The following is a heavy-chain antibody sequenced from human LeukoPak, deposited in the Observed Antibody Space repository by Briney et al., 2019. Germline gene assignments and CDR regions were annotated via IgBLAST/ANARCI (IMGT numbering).Heavy chain of an antibody. CDR2: ISYDGSNK. V-gene: IGHV3-30*18. CDR3: AKGRLRLGELWRSIDY. J-gene: IGHJ4*02. CDR1: GFTFSSYG. Sequence: PGRSLRLSCAASGFTFSSYGMHWVRQAPGKGLEWVAVISYDGSNKYYADSVKGRFTISRDNSKNTLYLQMNSLRAEDTAVYYCAKGRLRLGELWRSIDYWGQGTLVTVSS. D-gene: IGHD3-16*01.